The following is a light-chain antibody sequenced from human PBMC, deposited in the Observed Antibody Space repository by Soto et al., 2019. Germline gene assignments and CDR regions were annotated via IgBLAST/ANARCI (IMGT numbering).Light chain of an antibody. CDR3: QQSSKTFIT. CDR1: QNINIY. J-gene: IGKJ5*01. Sequence: DIQLTQSPSSLSASVGDRVTITCRASQNINIYLNWYQHKSGRAPDVLIYTASVLQAGVPSRFGSSGSGTDFTLTISRLQPEDSATYYCQQSSKTFITFGQGTRLEIK. CDR2: TAS. V-gene: IGKV1-39*01.